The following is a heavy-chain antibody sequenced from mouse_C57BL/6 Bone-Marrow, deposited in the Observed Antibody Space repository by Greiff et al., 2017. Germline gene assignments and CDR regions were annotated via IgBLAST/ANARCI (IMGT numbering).Heavy chain of an antibody. CDR3: ARGGYYSNFLAY. D-gene: IGHD2-5*01. Sequence: VQLQQSGAELARPGASVKLSCKASGYTFTSYGISWVKQRTGQGLEWIGEIYPRSGNTYYNEKFKGKATLTAVKSSSTAYLELRSLTSEDSAVYFCARGGYYSNFLAYWGQGTLVTVSA. V-gene: IGHV1-81*01. CDR1: GYTFTSYG. J-gene: IGHJ3*01. CDR2: IYPRSGNT.